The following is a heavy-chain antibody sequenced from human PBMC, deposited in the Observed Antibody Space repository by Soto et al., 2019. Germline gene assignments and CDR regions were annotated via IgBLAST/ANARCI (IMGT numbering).Heavy chain of an antibody. J-gene: IGHJ6*02. D-gene: IGHD3-22*01. Sequence: QAQLVQSGPEVKKPGASVKVSCKASGYRFTSYGISWVRQAPGQGLEWLGWISAYDDNTKYAQTLQGRVSMSTDTSTNTAYMELRSIRSEDTAMYYCARGGYYDSSGSRNYHYYGMNVWGQGTTVTVSS. V-gene: IGHV1-18*01. CDR3: ARGGYYDSSGSRNYHYYGMNV. CDR1: GYRFTSYG. CDR2: ISAYDDNT.